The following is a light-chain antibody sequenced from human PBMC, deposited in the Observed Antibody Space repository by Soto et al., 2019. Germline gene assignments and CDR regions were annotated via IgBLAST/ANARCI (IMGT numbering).Light chain of an antibody. CDR1: SGDVVANND. CDR3: SSYAGTNRI. CDR2: EVT. V-gene: IGLV2-8*01. Sequence: QSALTQPPSASGSPGQSVTISCTRTSGDVVANNDVSWYQQHPGKAPKLMIYEVTKRPSGVPDRFSGSKSGNTASLTVTGLQAEYAADYYCSSYAGTNRIFGPGTTLTVL. J-gene: IGLJ1*01.